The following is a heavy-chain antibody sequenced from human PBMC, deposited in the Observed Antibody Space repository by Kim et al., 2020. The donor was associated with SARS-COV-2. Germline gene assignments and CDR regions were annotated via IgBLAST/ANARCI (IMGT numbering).Heavy chain of an antibody. J-gene: IGHJ4*02. Sequence: GGSLRLSCAASGFTFGNYAMHWLRQAPGKGLEWVSGISSNSDTTGYADSVKGRFTISRDNAKNSLYLQVNSLRLEDTALYYCAKRDSGSSRYFDYWGQGTLVTVSS. CDR1: GFTFGNYA. D-gene: IGHD1-26*01. V-gene: IGHV3-9*01. CDR3: AKRDSGSSRYFDY. CDR2: ISSNSDTT.